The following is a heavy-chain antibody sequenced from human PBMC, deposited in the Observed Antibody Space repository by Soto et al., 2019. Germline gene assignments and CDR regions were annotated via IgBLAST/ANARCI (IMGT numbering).Heavy chain of an antibody. D-gene: IGHD3-10*01. CDR2: ISYDGSNK. CDR3: ARDPGDEPPNWFDP. V-gene: IGHV3-30-3*01. Sequence: GGSLRLSCAASGFTFSSYAMHWVRQAPGKGLELVAVISYDGSNKYYADSVKGRFTISRDNSKNTLYLQMNSLRAEDTAVYYCARDPGDEPPNWFDPWGQGTLVTVSS. CDR1: GFTFSSYA. J-gene: IGHJ5*02.